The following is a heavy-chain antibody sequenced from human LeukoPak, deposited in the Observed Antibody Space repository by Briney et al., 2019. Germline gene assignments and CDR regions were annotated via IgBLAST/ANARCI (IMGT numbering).Heavy chain of an antibody. CDR3: ARGDRLTTLDC. D-gene: IGHD3-16*01. V-gene: IGHV3-48*03. CDR1: GFTFSK. CDR2: IGNRGTTI. J-gene: IGHJ4*02. Sequence: GGSLRLSCAASGFTFSKMNWVRQAPGKGLEWVSHIGNRGTTIFYAGSVKGRFTISRDNAKNSLSLQMNSLRAEDAAIYYCARGDRLTTLDCWGQGTLVTVS.